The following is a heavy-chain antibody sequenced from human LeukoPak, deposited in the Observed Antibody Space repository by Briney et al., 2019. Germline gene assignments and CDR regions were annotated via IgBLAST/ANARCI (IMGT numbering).Heavy chain of an antibody. CDR3: ARRFRTSYYYYAMDV. V-gene: IGHV4-39*01. J-gene: IGHJ6*02. CDR2: ISYSGST. D-gene: IGHD1-1*01. CDR1: GDSISSSSSY. Sequence: SETLSLTCSVSGDSISSSSSYWGWIRQPPGKGLEWIGSISYSGSTYYNPSLKSRATISVDTSKSQFSLNLSSVTAADTAIYYCARRFRTSYYYYAMDVWGQGTTVTVSS.